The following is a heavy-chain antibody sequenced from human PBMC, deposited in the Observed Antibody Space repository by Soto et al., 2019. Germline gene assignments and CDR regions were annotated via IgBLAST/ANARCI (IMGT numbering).Heavy chain of an antibody. J-gene: IGHJ6*02. Sequence: SLRTSFAASVFTFGPYGIHWVRQAPGKGLEYVAAISSDGVTHYAESVKGRYTISRDNSKNMLYLQMGSLRPEDMAVYYCARGGGFADVWGQGTTVTV. D-gene: IGHD5-12*01. V-gene: IGHV3-64*02. CDR2: ISSDGVT. CDR3: ARGGGFADV. CDR1: VFTFGPYG.